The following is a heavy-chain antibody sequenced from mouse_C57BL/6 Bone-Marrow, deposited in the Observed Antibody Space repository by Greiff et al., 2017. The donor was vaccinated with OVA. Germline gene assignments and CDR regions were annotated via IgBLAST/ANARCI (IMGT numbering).Heavy chain of an antibody. CDR3: ARGNGNYVWYFDV. D-gene: IGHD2-1*01. V-gene: IGHV1-64*01. Sequence: QVQLQQPGAELVKPGASVKLSCKASGYTFTSYWMHWVKQRPGQGLEWIGMIHPNSGSTNYNEKFKSKATLTIDKSSRTAYMPLSSLPSEDSAVYYCARGNGNYVWYFDVWGTGATVTVAS. CDR1: GYTFTSYW. J-gene: IGHJ1*03. CDR2: IHPNSGST.